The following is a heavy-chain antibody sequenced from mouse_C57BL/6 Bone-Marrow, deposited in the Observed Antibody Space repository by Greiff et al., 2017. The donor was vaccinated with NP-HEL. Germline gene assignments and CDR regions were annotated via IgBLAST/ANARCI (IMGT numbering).Heavy chain of an antibody. CDR3: ARARTYYYGSSSFAY. D-gene: IGHD1-1*01. J-gene: IGHJ3*01. Sequence: VQLQQPGAELVKPGASVKMSCKASGYTFTSYWITWVKQRPGQGLEWIGDIYPGSGSTNYNEQFKSKATLTVDTSSSTAYMQLSSLTSEDSAVHYCARARTYYYGSSSFAYWGQGTLVTVSA. CDR2: IYPGSGST. V-gene: IGHV1-55*01. CDR1: GYTFTSYW.